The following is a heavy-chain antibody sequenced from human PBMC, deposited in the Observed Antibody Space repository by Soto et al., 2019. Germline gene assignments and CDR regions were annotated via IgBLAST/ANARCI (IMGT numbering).Heavy chain of an antibody. D-gene: IGHD5-18*01. J-gene: IGHJ4*02. CDR2: ISSSSSYI. Sequence: EVQLVESGEGLVKPGGSLRLSCAASGFTFSSYSMNWVRQAPGKGLEWVSSISSSSSYIYYADSVKGRFTISRDNAKNSLYLQMNSLRAEDTAVYYCARDQPGYSYGYGLGYWGQGTLVTVSS. CDR1: GFTFSSYS. CDR3: ARDQPGYSYGYGLGY. V-gene: IGHV3-21*01.